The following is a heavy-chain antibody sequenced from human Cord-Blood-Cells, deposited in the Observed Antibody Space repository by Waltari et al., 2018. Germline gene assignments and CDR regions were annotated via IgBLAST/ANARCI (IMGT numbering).Heavy chain of an antibody. Sequence: EVQLVESGGGLVQPGRSLRLSCAASGFTFDDYAMPWVRQAPGKGLEWVSGISWNSGSIGYADSVKGRFTISRDNAKNSLYLQMNSLRAEDTALYYCAKDPDYWGQGTLVTVSS. V-gene: IGHV3-9*01. CDR1: GFTFDDYA. J-gene: IGHJ4*02. CDR2: ISWNSGSI. CDR3: AKDPDY.